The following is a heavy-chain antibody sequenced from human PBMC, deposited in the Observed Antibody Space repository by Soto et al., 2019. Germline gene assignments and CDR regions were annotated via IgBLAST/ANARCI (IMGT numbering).Heavy chain of an antibody. J-gene: IGHJ4*02. CDR1: GGSISSSSYY. D-gene: IGHD2-8*01. Sequence: SETLSLTCTVSGGSISSSSYYWGWIRQPPGKGLEWIGSIYYSGSTYYNPSLKSRVTISVDTSKNQFSLKLSSVTAADTAVYYCARSPRIVLMVYAPGHFDYWGQGTLVTVSS. V-gene: IGHV4-39*01. CDR3: ARSPRIVLMVYAPGHFDY. CDR2: IYYSGST.